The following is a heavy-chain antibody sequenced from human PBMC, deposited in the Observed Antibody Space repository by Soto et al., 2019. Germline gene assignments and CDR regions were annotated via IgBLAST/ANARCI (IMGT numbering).Heavy chain of an antibody. D-gene: IGHD6-13*01. CDR1: GFTFSSYS. V-gene: IGHV3-48*01. CDR2: ISSSSSTI. Sequence: EVQLVESGGGLVQPGGSLRLSCAASGFTFSSYSMNWVRQAPGKGLEWVSYISSSSSTIYYADSVKGRFTISRDNAKNSLYLQMNSLRAEDTAVYYCARDLGSSWYPEYFQHWCQGTLVTVSS. CDR3: ARDLGSSWYPEYFQH. J-gene: IGHJ1*01.